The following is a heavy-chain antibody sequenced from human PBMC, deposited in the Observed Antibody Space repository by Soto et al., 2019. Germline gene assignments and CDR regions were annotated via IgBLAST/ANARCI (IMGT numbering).Heavy chain of an antibody. Sequence: SETLSLTCTVSGGSISSYYWSWIRQPPGKGLEWIGYIYYSGSTNYNPSLKSRVTISVDTSKNQFSLKLSSVTAADTAVYYCARTEYYFDYWGQGTLVTVSS. J-gene: IGHJ4*02. V-gene: IGHV4-59*01. CDR3: ARTEYYFDY. CDR2: IYYSGST. CDR1: GGSISSYY.